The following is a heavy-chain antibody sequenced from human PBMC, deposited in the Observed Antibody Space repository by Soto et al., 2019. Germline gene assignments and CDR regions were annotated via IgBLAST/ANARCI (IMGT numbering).Heavy chain of an antibody. J-gene: IGHJ4*02. V-gene: IGHV3-30*03. D-gene: IGHD3-10*01. Sequence: QVQLVESGGGVVQPGRSLRLSCAASGFPFTTHGMHWVREGPGKGLEWVAVISYDGSNTYYADSVKGRFTISRDNSKNTLYLQMNSLRPEDTALYYCVGGQYYFDYRGQGTLVTVSS. CDR1: GFPFTTHG. CDR2: ISYDGSNT. CDR3: VGGQYYFDY.